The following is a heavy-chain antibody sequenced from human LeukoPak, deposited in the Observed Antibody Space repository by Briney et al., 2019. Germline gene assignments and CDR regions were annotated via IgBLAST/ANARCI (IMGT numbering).Heavy chain of an antibody. CDR3: ATHIVVVTATTTYYLDS. V-gene: IGHV3-73*01. Sequence: PGGSLRLSCAASGFTVSGSAMHWVRQASGKGREWVGRIRRKANSYVTAYAASVKGRFTISRDDSKNTAYLQMNSLKTEDTAVYYCATHIVVVTATTTYYLDSWGQGTLVTVSS. CDR1: GFTVSGSA. CDR2: IRRKANSYVT. J-gene: IGHJ4*02. D-gene: IGHD2-21*02.